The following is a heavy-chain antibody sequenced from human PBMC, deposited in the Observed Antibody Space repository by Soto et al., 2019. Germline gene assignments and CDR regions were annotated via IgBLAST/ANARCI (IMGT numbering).Heavy chain of an antibody. Sequence: GGSLRLSCAASGFTFSSYSMNWVRQAPGKGLEWVSYISSSSSTIYYADSVKGRFTISRDNAKNSLYLQMNSLRDEDTAVYYCARDESCGGDCYSPFDYYYGMDVRGQGTTVTVSS. V-gene: IGHV3-48*02. J-gene: IGHJ6*02. D-gene: IGHD2-21*02. CDR3: ARDESCGGDCYSPFDYYYGMDV. CDR1: GFTFSSYS. CDR2: ISSSSSTI.